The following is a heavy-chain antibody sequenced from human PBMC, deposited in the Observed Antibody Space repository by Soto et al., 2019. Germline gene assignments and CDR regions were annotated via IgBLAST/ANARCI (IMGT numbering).Heavy chain of an antibody. D-gene: IGHD6-6*01. J-gene: IGHJ4*02. V-gene: IGHV3-15*01. CDR3: TTAHSSSSPARLDY. CDR2: IKSKTDGGTT. Sequence: GGSLSISCAASGFPFSNAGMSWVRQAPGKGLEWVGRIKSKTDGGTTDYAAPVKGRFTISRDDSKNTLYLQMNSLKTEDTAVYYCTTAHSSSSPARLDYWGQGTLVNVSS. CDR1: GFPFSNAG.